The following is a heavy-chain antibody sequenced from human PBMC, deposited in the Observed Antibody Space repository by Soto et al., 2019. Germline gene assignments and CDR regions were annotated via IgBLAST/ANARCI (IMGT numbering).Heavy chain of an antibody. CDR3: ARAPAVVPAAPKFDY. CDR2: ISAYNGNT. J-gene: IGHJ4*02. V-gene: IGHV1-18*01. D-gene: IGHD2-2*01. Sequence: ASVKVSCKASGYTFTSYGISWVRQAPGQGLEWMGWISAYNGNTNYAQKLQGRVTMTTDTSTSTAYMELRSLRSDDTAVYYCARAPAVVPAAPKFDYWGQGTLVTVSS. CDR1: GYTFTSYG.